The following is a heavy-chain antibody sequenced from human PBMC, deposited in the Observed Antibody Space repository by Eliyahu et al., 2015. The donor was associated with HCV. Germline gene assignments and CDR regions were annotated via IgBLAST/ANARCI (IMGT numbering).Heavy chain of an antibody. CDR1: GFTVSKNH. J-gene: IGHJ3*02. V-gene: IGHV3-53*01. Sequence: EVQLVESGGGLIQPGGSLRLSCAASGFTVSKNHMNWVRQAPGKGLEWVSVIYSGGSTYYADSVKGRLTISRDNSKNTLYLQMNSLRAEDTAVYYCARDNSVRDDAFDIWGQGTMVTVSS. CDR2: IYSGGST. CDR3: ARDNSVRDDAFDI. D-gene: IGHD4-23*01.